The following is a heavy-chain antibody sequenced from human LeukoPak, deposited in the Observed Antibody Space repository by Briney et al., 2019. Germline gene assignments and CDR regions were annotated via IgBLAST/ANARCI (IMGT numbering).Heavy chain of an antibody. CDR1: NVSINNGDYY. Sequence: YPSQTLSLTCIVSNVSINNGDYYWSWICQPPGKGLEWIGYIFYTGNTHYNPSLKSRVAVSIDTSKNQFSLKLTSVTAADTAVYYCAREYYYYESTGYQYYFDSWGQGTLVTVSS. CDR2: IFYTGNT. CDR3: AREYYYYESTGYQYYFDS. D-gene: IGHD3-22*01. J-gene: IGHJ4*02. V-gene: IGHV4-30-4*01.